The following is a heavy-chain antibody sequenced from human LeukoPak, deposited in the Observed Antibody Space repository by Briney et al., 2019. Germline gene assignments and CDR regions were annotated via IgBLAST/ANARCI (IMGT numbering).Heavy chain of an antibody. CDR3: ARAGDIVVVAVTGAGYYYMDV. J-gene: IGHJ6*03. Sequence: ASVKVSCKASGYTFTGYYMHWVRQAPGQGLEWMGWINPNSGGTNYAQKFQGWVTMTRDTSISTAYMELSRLRSDDTAVYYCARAGDIVVVAVTGAGYYYMDVWGKGTTVTVSS. CDR2: INPNSGGT. CDR1: GYTFTGYY. D-gene: IGHD2-2*01. V-gene: IGHV1-2*04.